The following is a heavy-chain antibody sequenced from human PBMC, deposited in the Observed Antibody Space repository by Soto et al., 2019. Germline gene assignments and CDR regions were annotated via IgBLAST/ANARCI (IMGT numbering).Heavy chain of an antibody. Sequence: SVKVSCKVSGGTFSSYAIRWVRHAPGQGLEWMGGIIPIFGTANYAQKFQGRVTITADESTSTAYMELSSMIASDTAMYSCSRFGSGGSCYGDYWGQGTLVTVSS. CDR3: SRFGSGGSCYGDY. J-gene: IGHJ4*02. CDR2: IIPIFGTA. D-gene: IGHD2-15*01. V-gene: IGHV1-69*13. CDR1: GGTFSSYA.